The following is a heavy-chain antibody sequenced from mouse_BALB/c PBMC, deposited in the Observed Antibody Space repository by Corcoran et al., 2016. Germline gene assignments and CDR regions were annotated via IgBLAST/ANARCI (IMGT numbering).Heavy chain of an antibody. D-gene: IGHD2-3*01. J-gene: IGHJ4*01. Sequence: QIQLVQSGPELKKPGETVKISCKASGYTFTNYGMNWVKKAPGKGLKWMGWINTYTGEPTYADDFKGRFAFSFETSASTAYLQINNLKNEDMATYFCARGDGYLMDYWGQGTSVTVSS. CDR2: INTYTGEP. V-gene: IGHV9-1*02. CDR1: GYTFTNYG. CDR3: ARGDGYLMDY.